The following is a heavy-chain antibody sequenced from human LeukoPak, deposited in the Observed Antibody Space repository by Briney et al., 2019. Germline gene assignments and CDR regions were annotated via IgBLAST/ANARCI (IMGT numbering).Heavy chain of an antibody. Sequence: ASVKVSCKASGYTFTNYAINWVRQAPGQGLEWMGWMNPNSGNTGSAQKFQGRVTMTSNTSISTAYMELSSLRSEDTAVYYCARGLRREQQLLRAFDYWGQGTPVTVSS. V-gene: IGHV1-8*01. CDR2: MNPNSGNT. CDR3: ARGLRREQQLLRAFDY. D-gene: IGHD6-13*01. J-gene: IGHJ4*02. CDR1: GYTFTNYA.